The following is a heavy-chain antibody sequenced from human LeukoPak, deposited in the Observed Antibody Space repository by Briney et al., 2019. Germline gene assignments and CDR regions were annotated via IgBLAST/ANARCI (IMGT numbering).Heavy chain of an antibody. CDR2: IYYTGST. CDR1: GGSISSFY. Sequence: SETLSLTCTVSGGSISSFYWSWVRQPPGKGLEWIGYIYYTGSTDYNPSLKSRVTISVDTSKNQFSLKLSSVTAADTAVYYCARRSWYVDYWGQGTLVSVSS. CDR3: ARRSWYVDY. J-gene: IGHJ4*02. V-gene: IGHV4-59*08. D-gene: IGHD3-10*01.